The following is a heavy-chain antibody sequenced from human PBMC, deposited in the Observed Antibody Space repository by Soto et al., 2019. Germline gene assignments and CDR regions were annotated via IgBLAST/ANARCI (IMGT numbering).Heavy chain of an antibody. V-gene: IGHV4-34*01. CDR2: INHSGST. J-gene: IGHJ6*02. CDR1: GGSFSGYY. CDR3: ARKQQLPQGYYYGMDV. D-gene: IGHD6-13*01. Sequence: SETLSLTCAVYGGSFSGYYWSWIRQPPGKGLEWIGEINHSGSTNYNPSLKSRVTISVDTSKNQFSLKLSSVTAADTAVYYCARKQQLPQGYYYGMDVWGQGTTVTVSS.